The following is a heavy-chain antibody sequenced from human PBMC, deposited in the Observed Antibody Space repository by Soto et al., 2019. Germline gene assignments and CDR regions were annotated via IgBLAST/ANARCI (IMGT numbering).Heavy chain of an antibody. V-gene: IGHV4-59*01. CDR2: VSSSGST. CDR1: GDSMSNYY. Sequence: SETLSLTCVVSGDSMSNYYWRWIRQPPGKGLEWIGGVSSSGSTNYNPSLKSRVTMSVDTSKNQFSLELSSLRSEDAAVYYCARYRYAGETINPRYGMDVWGQGTTVTVSS. J-gene: IGHJ6*02. D-gene: IGHD2-21*01. CDR3: ARYRYAGETINPRYGMDV.